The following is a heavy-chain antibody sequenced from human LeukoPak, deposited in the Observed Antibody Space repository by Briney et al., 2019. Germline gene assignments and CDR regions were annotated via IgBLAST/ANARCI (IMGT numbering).Heavy chain of an antibody. J-gene: IGHJ6*02. CDR3: AREDVVLVDAVRYYYYGMDG. D-gene: IGHD2-8*01. CDR2: INPNSGNT. CDR1: GYNFISYY. V-gene: IGHV1-46*01. Sequence: ASVKVSCKASGYNFISYYMHWVRQATGQGLEWMGIINPNSGNTSYAQKFQDRVTMTRDTSTSTAYMELSSLKSEDTAVYYCAREDVVLVDAVRYYYYGMDGWGQGTTVTVSS.